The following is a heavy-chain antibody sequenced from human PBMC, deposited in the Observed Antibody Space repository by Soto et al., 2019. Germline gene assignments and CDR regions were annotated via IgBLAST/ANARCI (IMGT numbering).Heavy chain of an antibody. Sequence: GEPLKISCKGSGYSFTSYWISWVRQMPGKGLEWMGRIDPSDSYTNYSPSFQGHVTMSADKSISTAYLQWSSLKASDTAMYYCARQPMIAYGMDVWGQGTTVTVSS. CDR2: IDPSDSYT. V-gene: IGHV5-10-1*01. CDR3: ARQPMIAYGMDV. J-gene: IGHJ6*02. CDR1: GYSFTSYW. D-gene: IGHD3-22*01.